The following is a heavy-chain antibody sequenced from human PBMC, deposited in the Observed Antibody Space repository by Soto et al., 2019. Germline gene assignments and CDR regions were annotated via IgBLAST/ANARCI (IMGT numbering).Heavy chain of an antibody. Sequence: QVQLVQSGAEVKKPGSSVKVSCKASGGNFASYAIFWVRQTPGQGLEWMGGIIPIFGTPTYAQKFQGRVIIKADKLTNTAYMEMNSLSFEDTAVYYCARSEGGYFYGMDVWGQGTTVTVSS. CDR3: ARSEGGYFYGMDV. CDR2: IIPIFGTP. J-gene: IGHJ6*02. V-gene: IGHV1-69*06. D-gene: IGHD3-9*01. CDR1: GGNFASYA.